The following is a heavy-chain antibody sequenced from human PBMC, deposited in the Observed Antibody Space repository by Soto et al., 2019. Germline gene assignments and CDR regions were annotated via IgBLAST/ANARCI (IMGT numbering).Heavy chain of an antibody. CDR3: ARDSGAAYFDY. CDR1: GDSMSNYY. CDR2: IYNSVST. V-gene: IGHV4-59*01. J-gene: IGHJ4*02. D-gene: IGHD1-26*01. Sequence: PSETLSLTCSVSGDSMSNYYWSWIRQPPGKGLEWIGYIYNSVSTNYNPSLKSQVTISGDTSKSQFSLKVSSVTAADTAVYYCARDSGAAYFDYWGQGILVTVS.